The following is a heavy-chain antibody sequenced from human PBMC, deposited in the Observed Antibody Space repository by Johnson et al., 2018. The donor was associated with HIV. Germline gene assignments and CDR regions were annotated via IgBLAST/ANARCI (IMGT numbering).Heavy chain of an antibody. J-gene: IGHJ3*02. CDR3: ARGSYNFWSGEREAFDI. Sequence: VQLVESGGGLVKPGGSLRLSCAASGFTFSNAWMSWVRQAPGKGLEWVGRIKSKTDGGTTDYAAPVKGRFTISRDNSKNTLYLQMNSLRAEDTAVYYCARGSYNFWSGEREAFDIWGQGTMVTVSS. V-gene: IGHV3-15*01. D-gene: IGHD3-3*01. CDR2: IKSKTDGGTT. CDR1: GFTFSNAW.